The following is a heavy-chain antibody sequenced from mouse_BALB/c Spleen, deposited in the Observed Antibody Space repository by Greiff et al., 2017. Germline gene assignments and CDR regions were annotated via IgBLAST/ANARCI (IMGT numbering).Heavy chain of an antibody. CDR3: ARGGDYGSRWPMDY. V-gene: IGHV5-6-5*01. CDR1: GFAFSSYD. Sequence: DVKLVESGGGLVKPGGSLKLSCAASGFAFSSYDMSWVRQTPEKRLEWVAYISSGGSTYYPDSVKGRFTISRDNARNILYLQMSSLRSEDTAMYYCARGGDYGSRWPMDYWGQGTSVTVSS. D-gene: IGHD1-1*01. J-gene: IGHJ4*01. CDR2: ISSGGST.